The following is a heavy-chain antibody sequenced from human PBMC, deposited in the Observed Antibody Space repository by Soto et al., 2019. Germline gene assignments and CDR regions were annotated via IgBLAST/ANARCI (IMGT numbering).Heavy chain of an antibody. Sequence: QVQLVQSGAEVKKPGASVKVSCKASGYTFASYAISWMRQAPGQGLEWMGWISAYNGNTNYAQKLQGRVTMTTDTTTITAYTKLGSWISAAVAVFDCASNSPPPDHCGQGTLVTVSS. V-gene: IGHV1-18*03. CDR3: ASNSPPPDH. CDR2: ISAYNGNT. D-gene: IGHD2-21*01. J-gene: IGHJ4*02. CDR1: GYTFASYA.